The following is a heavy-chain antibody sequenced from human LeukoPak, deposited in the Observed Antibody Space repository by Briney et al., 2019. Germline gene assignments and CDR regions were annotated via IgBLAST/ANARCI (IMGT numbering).Heavy chain of an antibody. CDR1: GGSISSYY. J-gene: IGHJ5*02. CDR3: AREREYCSGGSCRRWFDP. D-gene: IGHD2-15*01. CDR2: IYYSGST. V-gene: IGHV4-59*01. Sequence: PSETLPLTCTVSGGSISSYYWNWIRQPPGKGLEWIGYIYYSGSTNFNPSLKSRVTISVDTSKNHFSLKLSSVTAADTAVYYCAREREYCSGGSCRRWFDPWGQGTLVTVSS.